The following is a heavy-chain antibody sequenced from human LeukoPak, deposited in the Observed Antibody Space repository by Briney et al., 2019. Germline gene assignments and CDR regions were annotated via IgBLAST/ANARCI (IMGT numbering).Heavy chain of an antibody. D-gene: IGHD5-18*01. J-gene: IGHJ4*02. CDR3: ARERGYSYGPGY. V-gene: IGHV3-15*01. CDR2: IKSKTDGGTT. Sequence: PGGSLRLSCAASGFTFSNAWMSWVRQAPGKGLEWVGRIKSKTDGGTTDYAAPVKGRFTISRDDSKNTLYLQMNSLRAEDTAVYYCARERGYSYGPGYWGQGTLVTVSS. CDR1: GFTFSNAW.